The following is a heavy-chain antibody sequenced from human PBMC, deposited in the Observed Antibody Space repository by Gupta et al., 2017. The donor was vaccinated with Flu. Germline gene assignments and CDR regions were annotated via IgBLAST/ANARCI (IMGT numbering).Heavy chain of an antibody. CDR1: YA. Sequence: YAMNWVRQAPGEGLEWVSLILGSGGATYYADSVKGRITISRDNSKNTLYLQMNSLRDEDTAVYYCARDYWGIVGANSPLRTWGQVTLVTISS. CDR2: ILGSGGAT. CDR3: ARDYWGIVGANSPLRT. V-gene: IGHV3-23*01. J-gene: IGHJ5*02. D-gene: IGHD1-26*01.